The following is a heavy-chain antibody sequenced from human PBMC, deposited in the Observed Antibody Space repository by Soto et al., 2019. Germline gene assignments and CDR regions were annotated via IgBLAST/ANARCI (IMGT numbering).Heavy chain of an antibody. V-gene: IGHV1-46*03. Sequence: ASVKVSCKASGYTFPSYYAHWVRQAPGQGLEWMGIIKPSGGSTSYAQKFQGRVTMTRDTSTNTVYMELSSLRSDDTAVYYCASISRSTMGNLGVFDYWGQGTLVTVSS. CDR3: ASISRSTMGNLGVFDY. CDR1: GYTFPSYY. J-gene: IGHJ4*02. CDR2: IKPSGGST. D-gene: IGHD2-2*01.